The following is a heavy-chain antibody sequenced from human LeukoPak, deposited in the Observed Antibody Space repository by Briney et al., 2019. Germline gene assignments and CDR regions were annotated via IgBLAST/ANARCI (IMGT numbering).Heavy chain of an antibody. D-gene: IGHD5-18*01. V-gene: IGHV3-30*18. J-gene: IGHJ6*02. Sequence: GGSLRLSCAASGFTFSSYGMHWVRQAPGKGLEWGAVISYDGSNKYYADCVKGRFTISRDNSKNTLYLQMNSLRAEDTAVYYCAKGGYSSYYYYGMDVWGQGTTVTVSS. CDR2: ISYDGSNK. CDR3: AKGGYSSYYYYGMDV. CDR1: GFTFSSYG.